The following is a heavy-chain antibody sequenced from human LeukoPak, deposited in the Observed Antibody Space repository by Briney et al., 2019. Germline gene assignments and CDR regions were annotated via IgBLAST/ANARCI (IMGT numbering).Heavy chain of an antibody. Sequence: ASVKVSCKASGYTFTSYDINWVRQATGQGLEWMGWMNPNSGNTGYAQKFQGRVTITRNTSISTAYMELSSLRSEDTAVYFCARGGPPGYYYDYYMDVWGKGTTVTISS. CDR1: GYTFTSYD. CDR2: MNPNSGNT. CDR3: ARGGPPGYYYDYYMDV. V-gene: IGHV1-8*03. J-gene: IGHJ6*03.